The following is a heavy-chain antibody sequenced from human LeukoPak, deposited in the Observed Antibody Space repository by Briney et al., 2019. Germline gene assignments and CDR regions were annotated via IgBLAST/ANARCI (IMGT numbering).Heavy chain of an antibody. CDR2: INPNGGST. J-gene: IGHJ2*01. CDR3: ARDLEMATTLYWYFDL. D-gene: IGHD5-24*01. V-gene: IGHV1-46*01. Sequence: ASVKVSCKASGYTFTSYYMHWVRQAPGQGLEWMGIINPNGGSTRYAQKFQGRVTMTRDTSTSTVYMELSSLRSEDTAVYYCARDLEMATTLYWYFDLWGRGTLVTVSS. CDR1: GYTFTSYY.